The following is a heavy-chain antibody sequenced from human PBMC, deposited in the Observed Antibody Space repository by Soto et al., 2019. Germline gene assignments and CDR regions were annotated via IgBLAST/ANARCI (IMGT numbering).Heavy chain of an antibody. V-gene: IGHV3-15*07. D-gene: IGHD6-19*01. Sequence: SGGSLRLSCAASGFTFSNAWMNWVRQAPGKGLEWVGRIRSKTDGGTTDYAEPVKGRFTISRDDSKTTLYLQMNSLKTEDTAVYYCTTVAPYSSGQLAYWGQGTLVTVSS. CDR1: GFTFSNAW. CDR2: IRSKTDGGTT. J-gene: IGHJ4*02. CDR3: TTVAPYSSGQLAY.